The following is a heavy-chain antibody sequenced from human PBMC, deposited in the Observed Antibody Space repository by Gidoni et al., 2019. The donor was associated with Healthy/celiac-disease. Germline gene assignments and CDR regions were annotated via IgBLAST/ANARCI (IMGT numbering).Heavy chain of an antibody. D-gene: IGHD3-22*01. CDR3: ARGLYYDSSGYSFDY. Sequence: QVQLQESGPGLVKPSQTLSLTCTVSGGSISSGSYYWSWIRQPAGKGLEWIGRIYTSGSTNYNPSLKSRVTISVDTSKNQFSLKLSSVTAADTAVYYCARGLYYDSSGYSFDYWGQGTLVTVSS. CDR2: IYTSGST. V-gene: IGHV4-61*02. J-gene: IGHJ4*02. CDR1: GGSISSGSYY.